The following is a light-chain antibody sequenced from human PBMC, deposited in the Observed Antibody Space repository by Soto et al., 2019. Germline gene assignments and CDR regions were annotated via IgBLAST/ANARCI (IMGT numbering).Light chain of an antibody. CDR2: GAS. J-gene: IGKJ1*01. CDR3: QQYNNWPPWT. CDR1: QSVSST. V-gene: IGKV3-15*01. Sequence: EIVMTQSPATLSVSPGERVTPSCRASQSVSSTVAWYQQKPGQAPRLLIYGASTRATAIPARFTGSGSGTDFTLTISSLQSEDSAIYYCQQYNNWPPWTFGQGTKVHIK.